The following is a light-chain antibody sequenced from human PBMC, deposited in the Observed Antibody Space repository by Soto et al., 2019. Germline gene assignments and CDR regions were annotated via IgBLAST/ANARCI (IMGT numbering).Light chain of an antibody. J-gene: IGKJ5*01. CDR3: QQSYSPPPVT. Sequence: DIQLTQSPSSLSASVGDRVTMSCRASQSINRFLNWYQQKPGKPPKLMIYAASSLQSGVPSRFSGSGSGTDFTLTISSLQPEDFADYYCQQSYSPPPVTFGQGTRLEI. V-gene: IGKV1-39*01. CDR1: QSINRF. CDR2: AAS.